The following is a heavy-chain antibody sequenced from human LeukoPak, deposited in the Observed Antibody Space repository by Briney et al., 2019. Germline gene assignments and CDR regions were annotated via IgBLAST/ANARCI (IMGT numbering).Heavy chain of an antibody. CDR2: ISGSGGST. CDR3: AKVLIANWFDP. Sequence: GGSLRLSCAASGFTFSSYAISWVRQALGKGLEWVSAISGSGGSTYYADSVKGRFTISRDNSKNTLYLQMNSLRAEDTAVYYCAKVLIANWFDPWGQGTLVTVSS. D-gene: IGHD2/OR15-2a*01. CDR1: GFTFSSYA. J-gene: IGHJ5*02. V-gene: IGHV3-23*01.